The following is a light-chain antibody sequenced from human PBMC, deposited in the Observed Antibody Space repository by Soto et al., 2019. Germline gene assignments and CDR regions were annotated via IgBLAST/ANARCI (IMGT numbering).Light chain of an antibody. J-gene: IGLJ3*02. CDR1: DSDVGSYNF. CDR3: CSYSSSGALV. CDR2: EVS. V-gene: IGLV2-14*01. Sequence: QSALTQPASVSGSPGQSITISCTGTDSDVGSYNFVSWYQQHPGKAPKLMIYEVSDRPSGAANRFSGSKSGNAASLTISGLAAEDADDYYCCSYSSSGALVFGGGTKLTVL.